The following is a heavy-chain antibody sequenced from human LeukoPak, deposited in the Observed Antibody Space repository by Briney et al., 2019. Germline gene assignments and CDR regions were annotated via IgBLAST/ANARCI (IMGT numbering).Heavy chain of an antibody. CDR3: ARDHSLDGGQYDSSGYYVIFTYYFDY. CDR2: ISAYNGNT. D-gene: IGHD3-22*01. J-gene: IGHJ4*02. CDR1: GYTFTSYG. Sequence: GASVKVSCKASGYTFTSYGISWVRQAPGQGLEWMGWISAYNGNTNYAQKLQGRVTMTPDTSTSTAYMELRSLRSDDTAVYYCARDHSLDGGQYDSSGYYVIFTYYFDYWGQGTLVTVSS. V-gene: IGHV1-18*01.